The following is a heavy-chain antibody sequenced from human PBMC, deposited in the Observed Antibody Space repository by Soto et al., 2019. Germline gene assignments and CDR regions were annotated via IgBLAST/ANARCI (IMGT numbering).Heavy chain of an antibody. CDR1: GFTFSDYY. D-gene: IGHD4-17*01. J-gene: IGHJ4*02. Sequence: GGSLRLSCAASGFTFSDYYMTWIRQAPGKGLEWVSYISSSGSTIYYADSVKGRFTISRDNAKNSLDLQMNSLRAEDTAVYYCAREDDNGDFGYFDYWGQGTLVTVSS. CDR3: AREDDNGDFGYFDY. CDR2: ISSSGSTI. V-gene: IGHV3-11*01.